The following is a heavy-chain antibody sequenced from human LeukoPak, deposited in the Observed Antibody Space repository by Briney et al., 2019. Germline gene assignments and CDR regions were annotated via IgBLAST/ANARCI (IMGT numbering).Heavy chain of an antibody. Sequence: GGSLRLSCAASGFTVSSNYMSWVRQAPGKGLEWVSVIYSGGSTYYADSVKGRFTISRDNSKSTLYIQMNSLRAEDTAVYYCAKAGGMGATNYFDYWGQGTLVTVSS. CDR2: IYSGGST. J-gene: IGHJ4*02. D-gene: IGHD1-26*01. CDR3: AKAGGMGATNYFDY. V-gene: IGHV3-53*01. CDR1: GFTVSSNY.